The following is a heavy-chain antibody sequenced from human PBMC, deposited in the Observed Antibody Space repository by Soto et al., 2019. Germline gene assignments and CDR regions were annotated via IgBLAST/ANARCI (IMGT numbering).Heavy chain of an antibody. Sequence: SETLSLTCAVYGGSFSGYYWSWIRQPPGKGLEWIGEINHSGSTNYNPSLKSRVTISVDTSKNQFSLKLSSVTAADTAVYYCARVRGTGADYWGQGTLVTVSS. J-gene: IGHJ4*02. CDR3: ARVRGTGADY. CDR1: GGSFSGYY. CDR2: INHSGST. V-gene: IGHV4-34*01. D-gene: IGHD7-27*01.